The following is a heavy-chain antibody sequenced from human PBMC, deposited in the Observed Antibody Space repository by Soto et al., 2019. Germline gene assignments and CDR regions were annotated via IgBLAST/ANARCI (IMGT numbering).Heavy chain of an antibody. Sequence: QVQLVESGGGVVQPGRSLRLSCAASGFTFSSYGMHWVRQAPGKGLEWVAIISYYGSNKYYADSVKGRFTISRDNSKNTLYLQMNSLRSEDTAVYYCAKALGELSPESYDHWGQGVLVTVSS. CDR3: AKALGELSPESYDH. CDR2: ISYYGSNK. V-gene: IGHV3-30*18. D-gene: IGHD3-16*02. J-gene: IGHJ4*02. CDR1: GFTFSSYG.